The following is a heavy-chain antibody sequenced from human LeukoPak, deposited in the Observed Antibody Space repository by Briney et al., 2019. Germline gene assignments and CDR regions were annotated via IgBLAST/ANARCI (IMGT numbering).Heavy chain of an antibody. CDR3: ARVLAGGYAFDI. D-gene: IGHD1-1*01. CDR2: IYYSGST. V-gene: IGHV4-59*01. Sequence: KPSETLSLTCAVSGGSISSYYWSWIRQPPGKGLEWIGYIYYSGSTNYNPSLKSRVTISVDTSKNQFSLQLSSVTAADTAVYYCARVLAGGYAFDIGAQGTMVTVSS. J-gene: IGHJ3*02. CDR1: GGSISSYY.